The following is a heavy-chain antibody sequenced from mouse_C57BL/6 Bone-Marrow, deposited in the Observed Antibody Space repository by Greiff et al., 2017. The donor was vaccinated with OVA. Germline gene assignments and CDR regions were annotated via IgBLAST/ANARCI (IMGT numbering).Heavy chain of an antibody. Sequence: QVQLQQSGPELVKPGASVKISCKASGYAFSSSWMNWVKQRPGKGLEWIGRIYPGDGDTNYNGKFKGKATLTADKSSSTAYMQLSSVTSEDSAVYFFARTIPYYGSSYWYFDVWGTGTTVTVSS. CDR3: ARTIPYYGSSYWYFDV. J-gene: IGHJ1*03. CDR1: GYAFSSSW. D-gene: IGHD1-1*01. CDR2: IYPGDGDT. V-gene: IGHV1-82*01.